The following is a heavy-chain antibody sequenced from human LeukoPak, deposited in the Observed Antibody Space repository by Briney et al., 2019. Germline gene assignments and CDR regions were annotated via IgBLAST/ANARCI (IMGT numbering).Heavy chain of an antibody. CDR2: ISGSGGST. CDR1: GFTFSSYA. J-gene: IGHJ4*02. CDR3: AKDPPRGRYYDSSGNPQGY. V-gene: IGHV3-23*01. D-gene: IGHD3-22*01. Sequence: PGGSLRLTCAASGFTFSSYAMSWVRQAPGKGLEWVSAISGSGGSTYYADSVKGRFTISRDNSKNTLYLQMNSLRAEDTAVYYCAKDPPRGRYYDSSGNPQGYWGQGTLVTVSS.